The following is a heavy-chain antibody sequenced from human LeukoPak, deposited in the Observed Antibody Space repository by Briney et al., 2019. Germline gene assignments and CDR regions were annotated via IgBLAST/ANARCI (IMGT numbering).Heavy chain of an antibody. CDR2: ISYDGSHD. D-gene: IGHD3-10*01. Sequence: GGSLRLSCAASGFNFNSYSMHWVRQAPGKGLEWVAVISYDGSHDYYADSVQGRFTISKDNSKSTLYLQMNSLTTEDTAVYYCARDFRGYFDYWGQGTLVTVSS. J-gene: IGHJ4*02. CDR3: ARDFRGYFDY. V-gene: IGHV3-30*04. CDR1: GFNFNSYS.